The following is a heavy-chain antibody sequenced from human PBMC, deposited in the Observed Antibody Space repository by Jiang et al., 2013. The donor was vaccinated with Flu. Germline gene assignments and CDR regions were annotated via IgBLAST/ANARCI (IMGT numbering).Heavy chain of an antibody. Sequence: GAEVKKPGASVKVSCKASGYTFTGYYMHWVRQAPGQGLEWMGWINPNSGGTNYAQKFQGWVTMTRDTSISTAYMELSRLRSDDTAVYYCARAQDDYGDYEGVSFDYWGPGNPGHRLL. J-gene: IGHJ4*02. CDR3: ARAQDDYGDYEGVSFDY. CDR2: INPNSGGT. D-gene: IGHD4-17*01. V-gene: IGHV1-2*04. CDR1: GYTFTGYY.